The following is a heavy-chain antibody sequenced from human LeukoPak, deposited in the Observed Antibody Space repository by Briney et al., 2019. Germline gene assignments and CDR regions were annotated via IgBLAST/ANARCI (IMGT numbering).Heavy chain of an antibody. D-gene: IGHD2-2*01. Sequence: GGSLRLSCAASGFTFSSYGMHWVRQAPGKGLEWVANIKQDGGEKYYVDSVKGRFTISRDNAKNSLYLQMNSLRAEDTAVYYCARVGYCSSTSCSYFDYWGQGTLVTVSS. CDR2: IKQDGGEK. CDR3: ARVGYCSSTSCSYFDY. V-gene: IGHV3-7*01. CDR1: GFTFSSYG. J-gene: IGHJ4*02.